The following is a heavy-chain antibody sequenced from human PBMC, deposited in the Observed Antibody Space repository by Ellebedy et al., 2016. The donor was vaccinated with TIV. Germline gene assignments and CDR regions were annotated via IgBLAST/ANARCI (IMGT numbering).Heavy chain of an antibody. J-gene: IGHJ2*01. D-gene: IGHD3-10*01. CDR3: ARSRLGGGHWYFDF. V-gene: IGHV1-18*01. CDR1: GYTFTRYG. CDR2: TAVYNGHT. Sequence: ASVKVSXXVSGYTFTRYGMSWVRQAPGQGLEWMGWTAVYNGHTKYAQKFPDRVVMTTETATSTVYMELRSLRSDDTAVYYCARSRLGGGHWYFDFWGRGTLVTVSS.